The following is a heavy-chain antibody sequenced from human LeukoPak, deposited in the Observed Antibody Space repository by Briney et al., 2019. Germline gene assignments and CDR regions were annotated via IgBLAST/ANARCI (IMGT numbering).Heavy chain of an antibody. CDR3: ARHRSDTGGKKGVNWFDP. CDR2: IYFSGTT. J-gene: IGHJ5*02. CDR1: GGSINNYY. D-gene: IGHD4-23*01. V-gene: IGHV4-59*01. Sequence: SETLSLTRSVSGGSINNYYWSWIRQPPGKGLEWLGNIYFSGTTDYNSSLKSRLTISVDTFKNQLSLNLQSVTAADTATYYCARHRSDTGGKKGVNWFDPWGQGTLVTVSS.